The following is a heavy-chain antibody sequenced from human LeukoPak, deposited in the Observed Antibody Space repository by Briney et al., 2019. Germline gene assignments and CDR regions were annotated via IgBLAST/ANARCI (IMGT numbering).Heavy chain of an antibody. CDR3: ARREVVTGFDY. CDR2: IYYSGST. CDR1: GGSISSGGYY. D-gene: IGHD2-21*02. Sequence: SQTLSLTCTVSGGSISSGGYYWSWIRQHPGKGLEWIGYIYYSGSTYYNPSLKSRVTISVDTSKNQFSLKLSSVTAADTAMYYCARREVVTGFDYWGQGTLVTVSS. V-gene: IGHV4-31*03. J-gene: IGHJ4*02.